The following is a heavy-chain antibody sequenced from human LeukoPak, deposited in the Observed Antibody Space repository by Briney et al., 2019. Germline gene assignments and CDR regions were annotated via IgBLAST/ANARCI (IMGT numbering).Heavy chain of an antibody. CDR1: GASFSTYY. Sequence: SETLSLTCAVYGASFSTYYWSWIRQPPGKGLEWIGEINHRGSTNYNPSLKSQVTISVDTSKNHFSLRLSSVTAADTAVYYCAGYGSGSDYYAASWGQGTLVTVSS. CDR3: AGYGSGSDYYAAS. J-gene: IGHJ5*02. V-gene: IGHV4-34*01. D-gene: IGHD3-10*01. CDR2: INHRGST.